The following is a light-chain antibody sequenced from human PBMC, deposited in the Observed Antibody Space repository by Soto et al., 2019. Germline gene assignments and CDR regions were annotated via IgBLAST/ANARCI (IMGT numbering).Light chain of an antibody. CDR3: QPYNNWPLT. CDR2: DTS. Sequence: EIVLTQSPGTRSLAPGEGSTLSCRASQGIGDTLAWYQHKPGQTPRLLIYDTSTRATGVPTRFSGSRSGAEFTLTINSLQSEDFAVYYCQPYNNWPLTFGGGTKVDIK. J-gene: IGKJ4*01. V-gene: IGKV3-15*01. CDR1: QGIGDT.